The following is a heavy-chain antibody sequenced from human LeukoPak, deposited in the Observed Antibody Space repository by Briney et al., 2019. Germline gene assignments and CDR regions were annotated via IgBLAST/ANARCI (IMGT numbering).Heavy chain of an antibody. CDR3: ARLLYGDYFDY. D-gene: IGHD4-17*01. V-gene: IGHV3-53*01. J-gene: IGHJ4*02. Sequence: GGSLRLSCAASGFTFSSYEMNWVRQAPGKGLEWVSVIYSGGSTYYADSVKGRFTISRDNSKNTLYLQMNSLRAEDTAVYYCARLLYGDYFDYWGQGTLVTVSS. CDR2: IYSGGST. CDR1: GFTFSSYE.